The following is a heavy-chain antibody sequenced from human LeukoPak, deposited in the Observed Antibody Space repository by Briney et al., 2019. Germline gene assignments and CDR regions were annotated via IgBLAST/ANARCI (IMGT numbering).Heavy chain of an antibody. J-gene: IGHJ2*01. CDR3: ARPTYSYDSSGSYSGVWYFDL. CDR2: IIPILGIA. D-gene: IGHD3-22*01. V-gene: IGHV1-69*04. Sequence: GASGKVAWKASGGTFGSYAISWVRQAAGQGREWVGRIIPILGIANYAQKLQGRVTITADKSTSTAYMELSSLRSEDTAVYYCARPTYSYDSSGSYSGVWYFDLCGRGTLVTVSS. CDR1: GGTFGSYA.